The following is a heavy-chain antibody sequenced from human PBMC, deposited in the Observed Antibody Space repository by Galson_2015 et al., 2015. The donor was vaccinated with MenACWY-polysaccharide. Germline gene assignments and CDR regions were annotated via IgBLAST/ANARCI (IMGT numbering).Heavy chain of an antibody. V-gene: IGHV3-74*01. CDR1: GFTFSSYW. Sequence: SLRLSCAASGFTFSSYWMHWVRQAPGKGLMWVSRIDSDGSSTRYADSVKGRFTISRDNAKNTLYLQMNSLRAEEMAVYYCARGNYYGMDVWGQGTTVTVSS. J-gene: IGHJ6*02. CDR3: ARGNYYGMDV. CDR2: IDSDGSST.